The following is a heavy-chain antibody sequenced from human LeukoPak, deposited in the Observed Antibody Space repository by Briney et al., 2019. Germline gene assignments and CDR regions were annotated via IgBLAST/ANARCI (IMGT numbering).Heavy chain of an antibody. CDR3: ARTPTSYYYDSSGLNLGFDY. V-gene: IGHV3-30-3*01. D-gene: IGHD3-22*01. CDR2: ISYDGSDK. CDR1: GFSFSNYS. Sequence: PGGSLRLSCAASGFSFSNYSMHCVRQAPGKGLEWVAVISYDGSDKYYADSVKGRFTISRDNSKNTLYLQMNSLRAEDTAVYYCARTPTSYYYDSSGLNLGFDYWGQGTLVTVSS. J-gene: IGHJ4*02.